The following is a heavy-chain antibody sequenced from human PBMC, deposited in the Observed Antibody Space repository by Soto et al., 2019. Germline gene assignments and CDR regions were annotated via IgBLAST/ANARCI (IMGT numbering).Heavy chain of an antibody. V-gene: IGHV1-18*04. CDR2: ISAYNGNT. CDR1: GYTFTSYG. J-gene: IGHJ5*02. CDR3: AGDSTDGITGTNGWFDP. D-gene: IGHD1-7*01. Sequence: QVPLVQSGAEVKKPGASVKVSCKASGYTFTSYGISWVRQAPGQGLEWMGWISAYNGNTNYAQKLQGRVTMTTDTSTSTAYMELRSLRSDDTAVYYCAGDSTDGITGTNGWFDPWGQGTLVTVSS.